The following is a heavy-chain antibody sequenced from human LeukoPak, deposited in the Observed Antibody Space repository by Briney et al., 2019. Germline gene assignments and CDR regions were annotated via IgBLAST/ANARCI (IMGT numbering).Heavy chain of an antibody. J-gene: IGHJ3*01. D-gene: IGHD3-22*01. CDR2: ISSSSSTI. CDR1: GFTFSSYS. CDR3: ARDDYDSSGYYKALV. V-gene: IGHV3-48*02. Sequence: GGSLRLSCAASGFTFSSYSMNWVRQAPGKGLEWVSYISSSSSTICYADSVKGRFTISRDNAKNSLYLQMNSLRDEDTAVYYCARDDYDSSGYYKALVWGQGTMVTVSS.